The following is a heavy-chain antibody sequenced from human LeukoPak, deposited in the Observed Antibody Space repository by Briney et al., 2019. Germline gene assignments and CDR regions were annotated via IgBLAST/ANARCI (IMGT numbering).Heavy chain of an antibody. J-gene: IGHJ4*02. CDR3: AKDLSVVAAAVDY. Sequence: GGSLRLSSAASGFTFSIYGMHWVRQAPRKGLEWVAFIRYDGSNKYYADSVKGRFTISRDNSKNTLYLQMNSLRAEDTAVYYCAKDLSVVAAAVDYWGQGTLVTVSS. D-gene: IGHD2-15*01. CDR1: GFTFSIYG. V-gene: IGHV3-30*02. CDR2: IRYDGSNK.